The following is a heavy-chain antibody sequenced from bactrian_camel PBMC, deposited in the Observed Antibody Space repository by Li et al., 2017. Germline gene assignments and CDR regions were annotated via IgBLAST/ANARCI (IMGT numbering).Heavy chain of an antibody. V-gene: IGHV3S6*01. J-gene: IGHJ4*01. D-gene: IGHD1*01. CDR2: IYTGGGST. CDR1: GNTISGNC. CDR3: AADGPIGYVCDYNLPISLYDY. Sequence: HVQLVESGGGSVQPGGSLRLSCTASGNTISGNCMAWFRQSPGKGPEWVSSIYTGGGSTYYADSVKGRFTISSDRTRSTLYLQMNNLQPEDTAMYFCAADGPIGYVCDYNLPISLYDYWSQGTQVTVS.